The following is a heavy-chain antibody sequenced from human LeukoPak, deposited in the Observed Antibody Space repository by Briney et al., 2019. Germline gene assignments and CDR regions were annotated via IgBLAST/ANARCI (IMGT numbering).Heavy chain of an antibody. CDR3: ARGGLWIYYFDY. CDR2: IDHSGST. CDR1: GGSIGSGSYY. J-gene: IGHJ4*02. D-gene: IGHD1-1*01. V-gene: IGHV4-39*02. Sequence: SETLSLTYTVSGGSIGSGSYYWRWIRQPPGKGLEWIGSIDHSGSTYYNASLKSRVTISIDTSKNHFSLKLNSVTAADTAVFYCARGGLWIYYFDYWGQGTLVTVSS.